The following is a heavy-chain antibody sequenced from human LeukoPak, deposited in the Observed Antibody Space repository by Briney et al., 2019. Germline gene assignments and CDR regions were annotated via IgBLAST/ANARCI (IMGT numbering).Heavy chain of an antibody. CDR3: ARVLNWNYDY. V-gene: IGHV1-69*13. D-gene: IGHD1-1*01. J-gene: IGHJ4*02. Sequence: GASVKVSCKASGYTFTSYGISWVRQAPGQGLEWMGGIIPIFGTANYAQKFQGRVTITADESTSTAYMELSSLRSEDTAVYYCARVLNWNYDYWGQGTLVTVSS. CDR1: GYTFTSYG. CDR2: IIPIFGTA.